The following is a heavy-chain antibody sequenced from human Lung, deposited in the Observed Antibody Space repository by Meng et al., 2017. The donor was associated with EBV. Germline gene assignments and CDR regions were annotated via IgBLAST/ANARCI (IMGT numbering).Heavy chain of an antibody. CDR1: GFTFRTSA. CDR2: IAFDGSEK. CDR3: ATQRDALDY. D-gene: IGHD2-21*02. J-gene: IGHJ4*02. V-gene: IGHV3-30-3*01. Sequence: QVQLVESXXGXVQPGXXRXLSCVASGFTFRTSAMHWVRQAPGKGLEWLAAIAFDGSEKYYTDSVKGRFTVSRDNSKNTLYLQMNSLRSEDTAMYYCATQRDALDYWGQGTMVTVSS.